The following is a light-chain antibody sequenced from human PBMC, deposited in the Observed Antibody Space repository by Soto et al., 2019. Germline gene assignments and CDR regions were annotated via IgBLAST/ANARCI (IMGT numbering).Light chain of an antibody. CDR1: QGISSY. Sequence: AIRMTQSPSSFSASTGDRVTITCRASQGISSYLAWYQQKPGKAPKLLIYAASTLQSGVPSRFSGSGSGTDFTLTISCLQSGDFATYYCQQYYSYPRFFGQGTKLEIK. CDR2: AAS. CDR3: QQYYSYPRF. V-gene: IGKV1-8*01. J-gene: IGKJ2*01.